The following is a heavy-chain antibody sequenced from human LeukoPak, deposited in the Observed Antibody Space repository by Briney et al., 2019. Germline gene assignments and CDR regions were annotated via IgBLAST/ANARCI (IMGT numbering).Heavy chain of an antibody. CDR1: GFTFDDYA. Sequence: GGSLRLSCAASGFTFDDYAMHWVRQAPGKGLEWISLTSWDGGSTYYADSVKGRFTISRDNSKNSLYLQMNSLRAEDTALYYCAKDNLGYSTSSELLGGIDYWGQGTLVTVSS. CDR2: TSWDGGST. J-gene: IGHJ4*02. V-gene: IGHV3-43D*03. D-gene: IGHD6-6*01. CDR3: AKDNLGYSTSSELLGGIDY.